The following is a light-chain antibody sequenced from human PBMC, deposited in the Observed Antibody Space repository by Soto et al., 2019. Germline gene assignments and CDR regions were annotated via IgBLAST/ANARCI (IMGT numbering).Light chain of an antibody. CDR3: QRYVLSVST. J-gene: IGKJ2*01. V-gene: IGKV3-20*01. CDR1: QSVSDSY. CDR2: GVS. Sequence: EIVLTQSPGTLSLSPGERATLSCRASQSVSDSYLAWYQQKPGQAPRLLIYGVSSRATGIPDRFSGSGSGTDFTLTISRLEPEDFAVYDCQRYVLSVSTFGQGTELEIK.